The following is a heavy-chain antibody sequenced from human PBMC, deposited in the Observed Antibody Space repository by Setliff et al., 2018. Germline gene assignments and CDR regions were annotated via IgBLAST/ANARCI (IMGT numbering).Heavy chain of an antibody. D-gene: IGHD6-19*01. CDR2: IYHSGST. CDR1: GYSISSGYY. CDR3: AKGRRISYSSGWLNWFDP. J-gene: IGHJ5*02. Sequence: PSETLSLTCAVSGYSISSGYYWGWIRQAPGKGLEWIASIYHSGSTYYNPSLKSRVTISVDTSKNQFPLKLSSVTASDTAVYYCAKGRRISYSSGWLNWFDPWGQGTLVTVSS. V-gene: IGHV4-38-2*01.